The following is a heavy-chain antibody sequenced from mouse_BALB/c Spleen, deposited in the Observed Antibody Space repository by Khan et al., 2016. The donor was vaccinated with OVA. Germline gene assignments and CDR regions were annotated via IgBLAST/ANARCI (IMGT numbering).Heavy chain of an antibody. V-gene: IGHV3-2*02. D-gene: IGHD2-14*01. CDR3: ARSLYYSYGYALDC. Sequence: EVELLESGPGLVKPSQSLSLTCTVTGYAITSDYAWNWIRQFPGNKLEWMGYISSTGSTSYNPSLKIRISITRDKSKNQFFLQLKSVTTEDTATYYCARSLYYSYGYALDCWGRGTSVTVSS. CDR2: ISSTGST. CDR1: GYAITSDYA. J-gene: IGHJ4*01.